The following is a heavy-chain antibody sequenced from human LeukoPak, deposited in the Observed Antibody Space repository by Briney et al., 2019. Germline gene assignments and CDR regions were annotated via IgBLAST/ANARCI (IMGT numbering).Heavy chain of an antibody. Sequence: PGGSLRLSCAASGFTFSSYAMSWVRQAPGKGLEWVSAISGSGGSTYYADSVKGRFTISRDNSKNTLYLHMNSLRAEDTAKYYCAKHNGAAAGVPYYFDSWGQGTLVTVSS. CDR1: GFTFSSYA. V-gene: IGHV3-23*01. CDR2: ISGSGGST. D-gene: IGHD6-13*01. J-gene: IGHJ4*02. CDR3: AKHNGAAAGVPYYFDS.